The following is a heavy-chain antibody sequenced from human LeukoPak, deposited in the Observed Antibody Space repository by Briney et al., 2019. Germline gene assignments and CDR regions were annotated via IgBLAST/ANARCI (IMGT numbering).Heavy chain of an antibody. Sequence: NPSETLSLTCAVYGGSFSGYYWSWIRQPPGKGLEWIGEINHSGSTNYNPSLKSRVTISVDTSKNQFSLKLSSVTAADTAVYYCARGQALRAAAGKGSGWYRPYYFDYWGQGTLVTVSS. CDR3: ARGQALRAAAGKGSGWYRPYYFDY. D-gene: IGHD6-19*01. CDR1: GGSFSGYY. J-gene: IGHJ4*02. CDR2: INHSGST. V-gene: IGHV4-34*01.